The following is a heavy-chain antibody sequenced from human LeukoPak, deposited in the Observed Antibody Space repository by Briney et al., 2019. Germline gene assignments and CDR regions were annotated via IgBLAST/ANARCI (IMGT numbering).Heavy chain of an antibody. J-gene: IGHJ4*02. Sequence: GASVKVSCKASGYTFTGYYMHWVRQAPGQGLEWMGWINPNSGGTNYAQKFQGRVTITADKSTSTAYMELSSLRSEDTAVYYCARARTRDSSSSVWYFDYWGQGTLVTVSS. CDR3: ARARTRDSSSSVWYFDY. V-gene: IGHV1-2*02. CDR1: GYTFTGYY. D-gene: IGHD6-6*01. CDR2: INPNSGGT.